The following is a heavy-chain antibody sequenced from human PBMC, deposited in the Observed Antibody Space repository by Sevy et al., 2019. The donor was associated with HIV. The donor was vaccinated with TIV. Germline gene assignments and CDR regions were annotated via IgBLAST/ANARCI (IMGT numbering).Heavy chain of an antibody. J-gene: IGHJ4*02. CDR3: ATTKDYYDSSGSPFDY. CDR1: GYTLTQLS. V-gene: IGHV1-24*01. Sequence: ASVKVSCKVSGYTLTQLSMHWVRQAPGKGLEWMGSFDPEDGETLYAQNFQGRVTMTEDTSTDKAYMALRSLRSEDTAIYYCATTKDYYDSSGSPFDYWGQGTLVTVSS. D-gene: IGHD3-22*01. CDR2: FDPEDGET.